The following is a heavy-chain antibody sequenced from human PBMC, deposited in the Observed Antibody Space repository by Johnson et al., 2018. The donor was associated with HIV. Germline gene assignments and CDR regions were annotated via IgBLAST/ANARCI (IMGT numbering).Heavy chain of an antibody. D-gene: IGHD3-3*01. V-gene: IGHV3-23*04. CDR3: ARDLGESENEEWATEYYDFSIGYPGQDRRGVVGVFDI. J-gene: IGHJ3*02. Sequence: VQLVESGGGLVKPGGSLRLSCAASGFTFSSYAMSWVRQAPGKGLEWVSAISGSGGSTYHADSVRGRFTISRDNSKNTLFLQMNSLRAEDTAVYYCARDLGESENEEWATEYYDFSIGYPGQDRRGVVGVFDIWGQGTMVTVSS. CDR2: ISGSGGST. CDR1: GFTFSSYA.